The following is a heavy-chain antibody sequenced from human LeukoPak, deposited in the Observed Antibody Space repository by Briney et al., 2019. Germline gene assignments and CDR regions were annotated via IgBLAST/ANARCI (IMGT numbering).Heavy chain of an antibody. CDR1: GYTFTSYY. Sequence: ASVKVSCKASGYTFTSYYMHWVRQAPGQGLEWMGIINPSGGSTSYAQKFQGRVTMTRDTSTSTVYMELSSLRSEDTAVYYCARETTTVTTGTTSPYYYYGMDVWGQGTTVTVSS. CDR2: INPSGGST. J-gene: IGHJ6*02. V-gene: IGHV1-46*01. D-gene: IGHD4-17*01. CDR3: ARETTTVTTGTTSPYYYYGMDV.